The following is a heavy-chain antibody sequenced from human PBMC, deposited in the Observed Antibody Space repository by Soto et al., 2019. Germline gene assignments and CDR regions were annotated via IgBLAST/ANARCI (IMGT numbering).Heavy chain of an antibody. CDR2: IYYSGIT. CDR3: ARGGGVYYFDY. V-gene: IGHV4-39*07. D-gene: IGHD2-8*02. Sequence: ASETLSLTCTVSGGSISSSSYYWGWIRQPPGKGLEWIGSIYYSGITDYNPSLKSRVTISVDTSKNQFSLKLSSVTAADTAVYYCARGGGVYYFDYWGQGTLVTVSS. CDR1: GGSISSSSYY. J-gene: IGHJ4*02.